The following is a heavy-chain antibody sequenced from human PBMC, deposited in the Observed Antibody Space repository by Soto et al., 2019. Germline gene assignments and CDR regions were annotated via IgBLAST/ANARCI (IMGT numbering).Heavy chain of an antibody. V-gene: IGHV3-49*03. CDR1: GFTFGDYA. CDR2: IRSKAYGGTT. CDR3: TRDCSSTSCYLAPAPFDI. D-gene: IGHD2-2*01. J-gene: IGHJ3*02. Sequence: PGGSLRLSCTASGFTFGDYAVSWFRQAPGKGLEWVGFIRSKAYGGTTEYAASVKGRFTISRDDSKSIAYLQMNSLKTEDTAVYYCTRDCSSTSCYLAPAPFDIWGQGTMVTVSS.